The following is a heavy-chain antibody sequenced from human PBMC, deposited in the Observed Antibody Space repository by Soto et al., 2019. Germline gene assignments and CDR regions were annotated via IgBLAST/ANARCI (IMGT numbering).Heavy chain of an antibody. V-gene: IGHV1-69*06. J-gene: IGHJ4*02. CDR2: IIPIFNST. CDR3: AREGRGKKAGYNGLVSLGY. Sequence: QVQLVQSGAEVKTPGSSLKVSCTVSGSRFSNYVISWVRQAPGHGLEWLGRIIPIFNSTQYAQKFQGRVTITADKSTTTASLELSSLRSDDTAVYYSAREGRGKKAGYNGLVSLGYWGQGTLVTVSS. CDR1: GSRFSNYV. D-gene: IGHD2-2*02.